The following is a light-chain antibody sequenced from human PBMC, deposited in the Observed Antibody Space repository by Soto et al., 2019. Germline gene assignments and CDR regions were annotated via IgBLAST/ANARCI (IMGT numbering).Light chain of an antibody. V-gene: IGKV3-15*01. CDR3: QHYNKLPLT. Sequence: EIVLTQSPATLSVSPGERATLSSRASQSVSSNLAWYQQKPVQAPRLVIYGASTRATGIPARFSGSGSGTEFTLTISSLQSEDFAVYYCQHYNKLPLTFGGGAKVEIK. CDR1: QSVSSN. J-gene: IGKJ4*01. CDR2: GAS.